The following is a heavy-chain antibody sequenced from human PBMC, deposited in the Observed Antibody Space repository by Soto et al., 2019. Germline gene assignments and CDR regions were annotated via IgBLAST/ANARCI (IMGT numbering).Heavy chain of an antibody. CDR2: IYYSGST. D-gene: IGHD3-3*01. CDR1: GGSISSSSYY. CDR3: ARARREWLLLASSWFDP. V-gene: IGHV4-39*01. Sequence: SETLSLTCTVSGGSISSSSYYWGWIRQPPGKGLEWIGSIYYSGSTYYNPSLKSRVTISVDTSKNQFSLKLSSVTAADTAVYYCARARREWLLLASSWFDPWGQGTLVTVSS. J-gene: IGHJ5*02.